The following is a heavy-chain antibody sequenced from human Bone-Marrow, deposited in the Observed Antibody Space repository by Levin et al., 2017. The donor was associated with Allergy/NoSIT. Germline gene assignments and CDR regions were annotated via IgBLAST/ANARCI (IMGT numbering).Heavy chain of an antibody. V-gene: IGHV3-30*04. CDR1: GFTFSHSA. Sequence: GESLKISCAASGFTFSHSAIHWVRQAPGQGLEWVAVISSDGTNTFYADSVKGRFTISRDNSKNTIYVQINSLRHEDAAVYYCARDLFGGIIAYQFDYWGQGTLVTVSS. D-gene: IGHD3-16*02. CDR2: ISSDGTNT. J-gene: IGHJ4*02. CDR3: ARDLFGGIIAYQFDY.